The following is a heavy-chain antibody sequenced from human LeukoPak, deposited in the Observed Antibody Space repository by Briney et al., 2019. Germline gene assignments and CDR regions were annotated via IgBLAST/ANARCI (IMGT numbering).Heavy chain of an antibody. J-gene: IGHJ4*02. CDR2: IYYSGST. D-gene: IGHD4-23*01. Sequence: PSETLSLTCTVSGGSISSYYWNWIRQPPGKGLEWIGYIYYSGSTNYNPSLKSRVTISVDTSRNQFSLKLSSVTAADTAVYYCARAQDYGGNLLDYWGQGTLVTVSS. V-gene: IGHV4-59*01. CDR3: ARAQDYGGNLLDY. CDR1: GGSISSYY.